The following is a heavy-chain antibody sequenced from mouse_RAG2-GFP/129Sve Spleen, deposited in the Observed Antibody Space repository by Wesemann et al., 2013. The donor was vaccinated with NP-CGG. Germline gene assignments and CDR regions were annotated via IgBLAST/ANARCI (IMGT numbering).Heavy chain of an antibody. J-gene: IGHJ2*01. Sequence: QVQLQQPGAELVKPGASVKMSCKASGYTFTSYWMHWVKQRPGQGLEWIGTIDPSDSYTSYNQKFKGKATLTVDTSSSTAYMQLSSLTSEDSAVYYCTRFYYGNSDYWGQGTTLTVSS. V-gene: IGHV1S127*01. CDR3: TRFYYGNSDY. D-gene: IGHD2-1*01. CDR1: GYTFTSYW. CDR2: IDPSDSYT.